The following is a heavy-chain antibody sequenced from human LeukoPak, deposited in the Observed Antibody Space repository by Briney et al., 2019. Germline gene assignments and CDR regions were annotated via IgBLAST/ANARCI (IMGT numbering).Heavy chain of an antibody. D-gene: IGHD3-22*01. Sequence: GGSLRLSCAASGFTVSSNYMSWVRQAPGKGLEWVSVIYSGGSTYYADSVKGRFTISRDNSKNTLYLQMNSLRAEDTAVYYCARATYYYDSSGYYHFDYWGQGTLVTVSS. J-gene: IGHJ4*02. CDR3: ARATYYYDSSGYYHFDY. CDR2: IYSGGST. CDR1: GFTVSSNY. V-gene: IGHV3-53*01.